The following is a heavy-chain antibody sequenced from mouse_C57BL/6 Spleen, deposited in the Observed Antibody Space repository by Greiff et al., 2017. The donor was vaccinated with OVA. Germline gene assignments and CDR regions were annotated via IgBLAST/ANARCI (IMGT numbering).Heavy chain of an antibody. D-gene: IGHD1-1*01. J-gene: IGHJ3*01. CDR2: IWSGGST. Sequence: QVQLKESGPGLVQPSQSLSITCTVSGFSLTSYGVHWVRQSPGKGLEWLGVIWSGGSTDYNAAFISRLSISKDNSKSQVFFKMNSLQADDTAIDYGGRDHYGSSHGFAYWGQGTLVTVSA. CDR3: GRDHYGSSHGFAY. V-gene: IGHV2-2*01. CDR1: GFSLTSYG.